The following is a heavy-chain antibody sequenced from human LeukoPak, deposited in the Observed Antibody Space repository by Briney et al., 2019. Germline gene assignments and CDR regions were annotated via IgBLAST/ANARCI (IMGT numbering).Heavy chain of an antibody. CDR2: ISGGSDTI. CDR1: GFTFSPYP. J-gene: IGHJ4*02. Sequence: GGSLRLSCAASGFTFSPYPMNWVRQAPGKGLEWVSYISGGSDTIHYADSVKGRFTISRDNAKNSLYLQMNSLRAEDTAVYYCAVSGYDLGIIVYWGQGTLVTVSS. V-gene: IGHV3-48*04. CDR3: AVSGYDLGIIVY. D-gene: IGHD5-12*01.